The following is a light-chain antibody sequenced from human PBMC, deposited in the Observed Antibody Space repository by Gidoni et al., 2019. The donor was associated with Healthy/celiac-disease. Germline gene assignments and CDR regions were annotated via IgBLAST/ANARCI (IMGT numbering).Light chain of an antibody. CDR3: QQRSNSWT. CDR1: QSVSSY. J-gene: IGKJ1*01. V-gene: IGKV3-11*01. CDR2: DAS. Sequence: EIILPQAPPTRSLSPAERATLSCRASQSVSSYLVCYQQKPGQAPKLLIYDASNRATGIPARFSGSGSGTDFTHTISSLEPEDFAVYYCQQRSNSWTFGQGTKVEIK.